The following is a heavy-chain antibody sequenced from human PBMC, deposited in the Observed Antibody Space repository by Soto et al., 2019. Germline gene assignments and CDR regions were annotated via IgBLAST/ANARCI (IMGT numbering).Heavy chain of an antibody. CDR3: ARDRGGAGATDY. D-gene: IGHD1-26*01. V-gene: IGHV3-48*02. CDR1: GFTFSNSG. CDR2: ISSSSSTI. J-gene: IGHJ4*02. Sequence: EVPLVESGGGLVQPGGSLRLSCAASGFTFSNSGMNWVRQAPGKELEWVAYISSSSSTIRYADSVKGRFTISTDNAKNSLFLQMNSLRDEDTAVYYCARDRGGAGATDYWGQGTLVTVSS.